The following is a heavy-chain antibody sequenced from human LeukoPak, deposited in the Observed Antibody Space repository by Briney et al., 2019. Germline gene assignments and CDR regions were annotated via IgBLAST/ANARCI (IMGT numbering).Heavy chain of an antibody. D-gene: IGHD2-15*01. V-gene: IGHV1-46*01. CDR3: ARGAPVVVPSDYGPGYFRL. CDR1: GYTFTSYY. Sequence: ASVKVSCKASGYTFTSYYMHWLRQAPGHRLEWMGILNPGGASTSYAQKFQGRVTMTRDTSTSTVYMELSSLRSEDTAVYYCARGAPVVVPSDYGPGYFRLWGQGTLVTVSS. J-gene: IGHJ1*01. CDR2: LNPGGAST.